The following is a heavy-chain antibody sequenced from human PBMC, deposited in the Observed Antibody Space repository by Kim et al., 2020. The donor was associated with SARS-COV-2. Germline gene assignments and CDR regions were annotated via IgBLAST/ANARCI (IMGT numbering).Heavy chain of an antibody. D-gene: IGHD2-2*02. Sequence: SETLSLTCAVYGGSFSGYYWSWIRQPPGKGLEWIGEINHSGSTNYNPSLKSRVTISVDTSKNQFSLKLSSVTAADTAVYYCARGRYCSSTSCYRRWRQGYYYGMDVWGQGTTVTVSS. V-gene: IGHV4-34*01. CDR1: GGSFSGYY. CDR3: ARGRYCSSTSCYRRWRQGYYYGMDV. J-gene: IGHJ6*02. CDR2: INHSGST.